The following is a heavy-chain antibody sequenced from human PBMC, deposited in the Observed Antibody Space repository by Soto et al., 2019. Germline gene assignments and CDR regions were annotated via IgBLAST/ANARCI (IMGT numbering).Heavy chain of an antibody. CDR3: ARDRLERLALFYYYGMDV. Sequence: ASVKVSCKASGYTFTNYGISWVRQAPGQGLEWMGWISAYNGNTNYAQKLQGRVTMTADTSTSTAYMELRSLRSDDTAVYYCARDRLERLALFYYYGMDVWGQGTTVTVSS. V-gene: IGHV1-18*01. J-gene: IGHJ6*02. D-gene: IGHD1-1*01. CDR1: GYTFTNYG. CDR2: ISAYNGNT.